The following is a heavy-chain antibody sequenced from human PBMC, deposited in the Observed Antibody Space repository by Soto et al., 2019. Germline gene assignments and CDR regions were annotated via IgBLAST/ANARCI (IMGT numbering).Heavy chain of an antibody. CDR1: VFTFSSYW. Sequence: GGSLRLSCAASVFTFSSYWMPWVRQAPGKGLVWVSRINSDGSSTSYADSVKGRFTISRDNAKNTLYLQMNSLRAEDTAVYYCAIRASYYDSSGYFDYWGQGTLVTVSS. J-gene: IGHJ4*02. V-gene: IGHV3-74*01. CDR2: INSDGSST. D-gene: IGHD3-22*01. CDR3: AIRASYYDSSGYFDY.